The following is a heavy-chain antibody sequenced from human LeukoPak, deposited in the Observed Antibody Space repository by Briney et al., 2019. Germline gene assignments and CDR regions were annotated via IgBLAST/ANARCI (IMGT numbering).Heavy chain of an antibody. CDR3: ARSRAFNSGAFDP. Sequence: SETLSLTCTVSGASVSSASYWSWIRQPPGKGVEWVAHIYNGVNTNYNPSLKSRVTISVDTSKNQFSLRLNSVTAADTAVYYCARSRAFNSGAFDPWGQGSLVTVSS. D-gene: IGHD1-26*01. J-gene: IGHJ5*02. V-gene: IGHV4-61*01. CDR1: GASVSSASY. CDR2: IYNGVNT.